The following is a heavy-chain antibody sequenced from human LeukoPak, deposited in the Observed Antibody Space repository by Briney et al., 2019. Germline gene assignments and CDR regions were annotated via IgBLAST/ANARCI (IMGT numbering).Heavy chain of an antibody. D-gene: IGHD3-22*01. J-gene: IGHJ4*02. CDR1: GGSISSYY. V-gene: IGHV4-59*01. Sequence: SETLSLTCTVSGGSISSYYWSWIRQPPGKGLEWIGYIYYSGSTNYNPSLKSRVTISVDTSKNQFSLKLSSVTAADTAVYYCARSVYYYDSSGTTGHFDYWGQGTLVTVSS. CDR3: ARSVYYYDSSGTTGHFDY. CDR2: IYYSGST.